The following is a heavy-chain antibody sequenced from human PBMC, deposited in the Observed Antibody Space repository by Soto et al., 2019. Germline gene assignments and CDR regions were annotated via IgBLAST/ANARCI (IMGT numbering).Heavy chain of an antibody. V-gene: IGHV4-4*07. D-gene: IGHD2-2*01. CDR1: GDSVSGYY. Sequence: PSETLSLTCTVSGDSVSGYYWYWIRQPAGKGLEWIGRMYTSGTTNYSPSLKSRVTMSVDTSKNQFSLKLSSVTAADTAVYYYARVYQQLCDYWGQGTLVTVSS. CDR2: MYTSGTT. J-gene: IGHJ4*02. CDR3: ARVYQQLCDY.